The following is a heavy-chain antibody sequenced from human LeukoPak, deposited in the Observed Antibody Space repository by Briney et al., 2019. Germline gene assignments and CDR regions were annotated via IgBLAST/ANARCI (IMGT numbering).Heavy chain of an antibody. CDR2: IDYSGSS. CDR3: ARDHPVADWAADI. V-gene: IGHV4-59*01. Sequence: SETLSLTCSVSGGSISSYSWTWIRQPPGKGLEWIGFIDYSGSSNYNPSLKSRVTISADPSKNHFSLNLTSVTAADTAVYFCARDHPVADWAADIWGQGPKVTVSS. J-gene: IGHJ3*02. CDR1: GGSISSYS. D-gene: IGHD3-9*01.